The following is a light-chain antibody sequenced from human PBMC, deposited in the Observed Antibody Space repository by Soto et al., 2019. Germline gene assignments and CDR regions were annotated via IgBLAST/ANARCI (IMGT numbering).Light chain of an antibody. CDR1: QSVSSN. CDR3: QQYNNWAPYT. Sequence: EIVMTQSPATLSVSPGERATLSCRASQSVSSNLAWYQQKPGQAPRLLIYGASTRATGIPARFSGSRSGTEFTITIISLQSEDFAVYYCQQYNNWAPYTFGQGTKLEIK. V-gene: IGKV3-15*01. CDR2: GAS. J-gene: IGKJ2*01.